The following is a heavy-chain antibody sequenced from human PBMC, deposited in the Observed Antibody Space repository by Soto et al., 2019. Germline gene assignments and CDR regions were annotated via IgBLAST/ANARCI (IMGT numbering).Heavy chain of an antibody. CDR3: ATRSSTRREAYYYYYMDV. CDR2: INHSGST. V-gene: IGHV4-34*01. CDR1: GGSFSGYY. J-gene: IGHJ6*03. Sequence: PSETLSLTCAVYGGSFSGYYWSWIRQPPGKGLEWIGEINHSGSTNYNPSLKSRVTISVDASKNQFSLKLSSVTAADTAVYYCATRSSTRREAYYYYYMDVWGKGTTVTVSS. D-gene: IGHD2-2*01.